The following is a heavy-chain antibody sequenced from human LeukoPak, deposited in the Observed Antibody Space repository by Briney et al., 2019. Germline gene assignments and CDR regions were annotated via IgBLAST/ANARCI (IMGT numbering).Heavy chain of an antibody. CDR1: GFTFSSYA. CDR3: AKDLSIVGAPGV. V-gene: IGHV3-23*01. CDR2: ISGSGGSA. J-gene: IGHJ4*02. Sequence: GGSLRLSCAASGFTFSSYAMSWVRQAPGKGLEWVSAISGSGGSAYYADSVKGWFTISRDNSKNTLYLQMNSLRAEDTAVYYCAKDLSIVGAPGVWGQGTLVTVSS. D-gene: IGHD1-26*01.